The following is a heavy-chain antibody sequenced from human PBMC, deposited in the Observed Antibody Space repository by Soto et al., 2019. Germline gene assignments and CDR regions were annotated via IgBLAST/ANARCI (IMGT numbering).Heavy chain of an antibody. V-gene: IGHV3-23*01. J-gene: IGHJ4*02. CDR2: ISGSGGST. CDR3: AKDLEGTSCCEIYDY. D-gene: IGHD2-2*01. CDR1: GFTFSSYA. Sequence: GGSLRLSCAASGFTFSSYAMSWVRQAPGKGLEWVSAISGSGGSTYYADSVKGRFTISRDNSKNTLYLQMNSLRAEDTAVYYCAKDLEGTSCCEIYDYWGQGTLVTVSS.